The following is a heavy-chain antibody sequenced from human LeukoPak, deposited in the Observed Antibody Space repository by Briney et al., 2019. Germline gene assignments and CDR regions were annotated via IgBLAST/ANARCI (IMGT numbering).Heavy chain of an antibody. CDR2: IYYSGST. CDR1: GGSISSSSYY. J-gene: IGHJ4*02. D-gene: IGHD3-22*01. Sequence: SETLSLTCTVSGGSISSSSYYWGWIPQPPGKGLEWIVSIYYSGSTYYNPSLKSRVTISVDTSKHQFSLKLSSVTAADTAVYYCARVGRDYYDSSGYSAPFDYWGQGTLVTVSS. V-gene: IGHV4-39*07. CDR3: ARVGRDYYDSSGYSAPFDY.